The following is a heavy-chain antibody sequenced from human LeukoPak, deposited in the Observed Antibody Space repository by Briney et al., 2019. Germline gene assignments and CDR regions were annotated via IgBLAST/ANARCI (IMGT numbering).Heavy chain of an antibody. CDR3: TSRGYGSGSYYNCGY. CDR1: GFTFSSYS. V-gene: IGHV3-73*01. CDR2: IRSKANSYAT. J-gene: IGHJ4*02. D-gene: IGHD3-10*01. Sequence: GGSLRLSCAASGFTFSSYSMNWVRQAPGQGLEWVGRIRSKANSYATAYAASVKGRFTISRDDSKNTAYMQMNSLKTEDTAVYYCTSRGYGSGSYYNCGYWGQGTLVTVSS.